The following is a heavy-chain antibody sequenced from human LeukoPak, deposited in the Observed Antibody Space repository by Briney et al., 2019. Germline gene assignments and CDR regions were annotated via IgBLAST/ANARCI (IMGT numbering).Heavy chain of an antibody. CDR3: ARHVEVPAAMMGWFDP. D-gene: IGHD2-2*01. Sequence: PSETLSLTCTVSGGSISSYYWSWIQQPPGKGLEWIGYIHTSGSTNYNPSLKSRVTISVDTSKNQFSLKLSSVTAADTAVYYCARHVEVPAAMMGWFDPWGQGTLVTVSS. J-gene: IGHJ5*02. V-gene: IGHV4-4*09. CDR2: IHTSGST. CDR1: GGSISSYY.